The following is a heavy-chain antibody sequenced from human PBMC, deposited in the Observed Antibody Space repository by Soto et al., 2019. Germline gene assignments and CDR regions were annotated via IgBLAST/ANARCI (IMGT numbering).Heavy chain of an antibody. V-gene: IGHV3-66*01. CDR3: ARDIFGGAYDFLH. J-gene: IGHJ4*02. Sequence: EVQLMESGGGLVQPGGSLRLSCAASGFTVSSLYMTWVRQAPGKGLQWVAVISSGGSTYYADSVKGRFTISRDNSKNTLYLEMNSLRAEDTAVYYCARDIFGGAYDFLHGGQGTLVTVSS. D-gene: IGHD3-3*01. CDR1: GFTVSSLY. CDR2: ISSGGST.